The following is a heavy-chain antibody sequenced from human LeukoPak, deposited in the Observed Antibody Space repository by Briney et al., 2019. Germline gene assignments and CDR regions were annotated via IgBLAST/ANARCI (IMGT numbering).Heavy chain of an antibody. Sequence: ASVKVSCKASGYTFTGYYMHWVRQAPGQGLEWMGWINPNSGGTNYAQKFQGRVTMTRDTSISTAYMELSRLRSDDTAVYYCARADYDILTGYYIRYDYWGQGTLVTVSS. V-gene: IGHV1-2*02. CDR1: GYTFTGYY. CDR2: INPNSGGT. D-gene: IGHD3-9*01. J-gene: IGHJ4*02. CDR3: ARADYDILTGYYIRYDY.